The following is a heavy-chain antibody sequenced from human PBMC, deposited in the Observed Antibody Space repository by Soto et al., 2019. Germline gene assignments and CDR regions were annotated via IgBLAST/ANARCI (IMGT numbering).Heavy chain of an antibody. CDR2: INPNSGGT. Sequence: GASVKVSCKASGYTFTGYYMHWVRQAPGQGLEWMGWINPNSGGTNYAQKFQGWVTMTRDTSISTAYMELSRLRSDDTAVYYCARGFEGVAAPVDYYYGMDVWGQGTTVTVSS. V-gene: IGHV1-2*04. CDR1: GYTFTGYY. J-gene: IGHJ6*02. CDR3: ARGFEGVAAPVDYYYGMDV. D-gene: IGHD2-15*01.